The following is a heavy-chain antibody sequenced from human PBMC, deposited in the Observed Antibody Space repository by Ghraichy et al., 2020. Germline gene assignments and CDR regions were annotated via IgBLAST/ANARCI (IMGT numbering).Heavy chain of an antibody. Sequence: GSLRLSCAASGFNFGNSDLNWVRQAPGKGLEWVSYIARSISTIYYADSAKGRFTISRDDAKNSLFLEMNSLTADDTAVYYCARGWNMDVWGQGTTVTVSS. CDR2: IARSISTI. J-gene: IGHJ6*02. V-gene: IGHV3-48*01. CDR1: GFNFGNSD. D-gene: IGHD1-1*01. CDR3: ARGWNMDV.